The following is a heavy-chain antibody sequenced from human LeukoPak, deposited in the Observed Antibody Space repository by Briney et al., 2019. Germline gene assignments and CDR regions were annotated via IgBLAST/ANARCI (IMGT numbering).Heavy chain of an antibody. J-gene: IGHJ6*03. CDR3: ARHPGGYYYYMDV. V-gene: IGHV4-39*01. CDR1: GDSISSSSYY. CDR2: IYYSGST. D-gene: IGHD1-26*01. Sequence: ETLSXTCTVSGDSISSSSYYWGWIRQPPGKGLEWIGSIYYSGSTYYNPSLKSRVTISVDTSKNQFSLKLSSVTAADTAVYYCARHPGGYYYYMDVWGKGTTVTISS.